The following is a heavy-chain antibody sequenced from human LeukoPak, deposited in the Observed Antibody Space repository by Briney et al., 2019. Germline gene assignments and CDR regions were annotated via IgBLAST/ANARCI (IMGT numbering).Heavy chain of an antibody. D-gene: IGHD6-6*01. CDR1: GFTFSSYA. Sequence: GGSLRLSCAASGFTFSSYAMSWVRQVPGKGLEWVSAISGSGGSTYYADSVKGRFTISRDNSKNTLYLQMNSLRAEDTAVYYCAKDTRKGEQLVSGDFDYWGQGTLVTVSS. J-gene: IGHJ4*02. CDR3: AKDTRKGEQLVSGDFDY. CDR2: ISGSGGST. V-gene: IGHV3-23*01.